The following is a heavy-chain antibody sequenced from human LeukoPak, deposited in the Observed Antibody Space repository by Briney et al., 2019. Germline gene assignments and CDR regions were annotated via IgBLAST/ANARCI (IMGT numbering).Heavy chain of an antibody. J-gene: IGHJ6*02. CDR1: EFTFSSYS. Sequence: GGSLRLSCAASEFTFSSYSMNWVRQAPGKGLEWVSYITNSGNSKSYADSVKGRFTISRDNAKNSLYLQMNSLRAEDTAVYYCARVSDFWSGHYYYYGMDVWGQGTTVTVSS. CDR3: ARVSDFWSGHYYYYGMDV. V-gene: IGHV3-48*04. CDR2: ITNSGNSK. D-gene: IGHD3-3*01.